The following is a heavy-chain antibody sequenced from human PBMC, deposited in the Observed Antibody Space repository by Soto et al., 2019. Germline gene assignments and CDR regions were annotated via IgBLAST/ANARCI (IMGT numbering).Heavy chain of an antibody. CDR2: IYYSGST. CDR3: ARAGDQGAYDSSGYYYVNY. D-gene: IGHD3-22*01. Sequence: SLSLTCPVSGVSISSGDYYWSWIRQPPGKGLEWIGYIYYSGSTYYNPSLKSRVTISVDTSKNQFSLKLSSVTAADTAVYYCARAGDQGAYDSSGYYYVNYWGQGTLVTVYS. CDR1: GVSISSGDYY. J-gene: IGHJ4*02. V-gene: IGHV4-30-4*01.